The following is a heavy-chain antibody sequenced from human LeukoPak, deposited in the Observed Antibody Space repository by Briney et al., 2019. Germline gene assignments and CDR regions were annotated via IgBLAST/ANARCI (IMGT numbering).Heavy chain of an antibody. D-gene: IGHD3-10*01. V-gene: IGHV4-61*02. J-gene: IGHJ6*03. CDR3: AREDYYGSGSHMDV. CDR1: GGSISSGSYY. CDR2: IYTSGST. Sequence: SQTLSLTCTVSGGSISSGSYYWSWIRQPAGTGLEWLGRIYTSGSTNYNPSLKSRVTISVDTSKNQFSLKLSSETAADTAVYYCAREDYYGSGSHMDVWGKGTTVTVSS.